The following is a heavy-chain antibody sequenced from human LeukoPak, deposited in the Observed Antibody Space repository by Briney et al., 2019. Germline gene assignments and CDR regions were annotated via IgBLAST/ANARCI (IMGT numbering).Heavy chain of an antibody. CDR3: ARGFLSEDAFDI. V-gene: IGHV3-21*01. J-gene: IGHJ3*02. CDR2: ISSSSSYI. CDR1: GFTFSSYS. D-gene: IGHD2/OR15-2a*01. Sequence: PGGSLRLSCAASGFTFSSYSMNWVRQAPGKVLEWVSSISSSSSYIYYADSVKGRFTISRDNAKNSLYLQMNSLRAEDTAVYYCARGFLSEDAFDIWGQGTMVTVSS.